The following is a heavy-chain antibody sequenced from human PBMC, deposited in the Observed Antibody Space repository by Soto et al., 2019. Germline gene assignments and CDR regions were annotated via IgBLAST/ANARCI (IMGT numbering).Heavy chain of an antibody. CDR2: INHSGST. CDR3: ARGPNDGLPSFY. J-gene: IGHJ4*02. V-gene: IGHV4-34*01. D-gene: IGHD5-12*01. Sequence: QVQLQQWGAGLLKPSETLSLTCAVYGGSFSGYYWRWIRQPPGKGLEWIGEINHSGSTNYNPSLKRRVNISVDTSKHQFSLKLSAVTAADTAVYYCARGPNDGLPSFYWGQGTLVTVSS. CDR1: GGSFSGYY.